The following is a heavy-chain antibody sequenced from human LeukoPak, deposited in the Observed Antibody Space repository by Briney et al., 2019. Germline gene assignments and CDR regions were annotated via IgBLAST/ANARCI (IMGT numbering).Heavy chain of an antibody. CDR2: TYYSGST. Sequence: SETLSLTCTVSGGSISSGDYYWSWIRQPPGKGLEWIGYTYYSGSTYYNPSLKSRVTISVDTSKNQFSLKLSSVTAADTAVYYCARGDFYYYYMDVWGKGTTVTVSS. J-gene: IGHJ6*03. D-gene: IGHD2/OR15-2a*01. V-gene: IGHV4-30-4*08. CDR1: GGSISSGDYY. CDR3: ARGDFYYYYMDV.